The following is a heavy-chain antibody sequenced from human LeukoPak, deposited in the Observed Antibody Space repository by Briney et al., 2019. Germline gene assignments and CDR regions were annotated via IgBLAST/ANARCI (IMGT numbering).Heavy chain of an antibody. CDR3: ARGYCSGGSCYYYFDY. CDR2: INPNSGGT. D-gene: IGHD2-15*01. J-gene: IGHJ4*02. V-gene: IGHV1-2*02. CDR1: GYTFTGYY. Sequence: ASVKVSCKASGYTFTGYYMHWVRQAPGQGLEWMGWINPNSGGTNYAQKFQGRVTMTRDTSISTAYMELSRLRSDDTAWYYCARGYCSGGSCYYYFDYWGQGTLVTVSS.